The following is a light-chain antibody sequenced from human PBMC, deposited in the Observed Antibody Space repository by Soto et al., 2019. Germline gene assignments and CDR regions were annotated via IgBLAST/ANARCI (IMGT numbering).Light chain of an antibody. V-gene: IGKV3-20*01. CDR1: QSVSSSY. CDR2: GAS. Sequence: EIVLTQSPGTLSLSPGERATLSCRASQSVSSSYLAWYQQKPGQAPRLLIYGASSRATGIPDRFSGSGSGTDFNLTISRLEPEDFAVYYCQQYGSSRTFGQGPKVEI. J-gene: IGKJ1*01. CDR3: QQYGSSRT.